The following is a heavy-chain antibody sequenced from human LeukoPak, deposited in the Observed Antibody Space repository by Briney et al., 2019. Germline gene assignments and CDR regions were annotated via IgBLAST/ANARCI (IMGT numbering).Heavy chain of an antibody. J-gene: IGHJ5*02. V-gene: IGHV3-33*01. CDR2: IWYHGSNK. CDR1: GFTFSSYG. CDR3: ARELIRVVTAIKYNWFDP. D-gene: IGHD2-21*02. Sequence: PGRSLRLSCAASGFTFSSYGMHWVRQAPGKGLEWVAVIWYHGSNKYYADSVKGRFTISRDNSKNTLYLQMNSLRAEDTAVYYCARELIRVVTAIKYNWFDPWGQGTLVTVSS.